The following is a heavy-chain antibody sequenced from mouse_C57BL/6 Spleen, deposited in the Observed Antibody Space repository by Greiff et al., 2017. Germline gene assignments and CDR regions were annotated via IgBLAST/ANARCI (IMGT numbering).Heavy chain of an antibody. J-gene: IGHJ4*01. V-gene: IGHV3-6*01. CDR1: GYSITSGYY. CDR3: ARGAEDYYAMDY. Sequence: EVQLQESGPGLVKPSQSLSLTCSVTGYSITSGYYWNWIRQFPGNKLEWMGYISYDGSNNYNPSLKNRISITRDTSKNQFFLKLNSVTTEDTATYYCARGAEDYYAMDYWGQGTSVTVSS. CDR2: ISYDGSN.